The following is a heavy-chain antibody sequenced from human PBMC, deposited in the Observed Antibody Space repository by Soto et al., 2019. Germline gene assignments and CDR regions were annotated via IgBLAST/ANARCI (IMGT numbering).Heavy chain of an antibody. D-gene: IGHD5-18*01. J-gene: IGHJ4*02. CDR3: ARGTAMHPLDY. V-gene: IGHV4-4*02. CDR1: GGSISSSNW. CDR2: IYNSGRN. Sequence: PSETLSLTCAVSGGSISSSNWWGGVRQPPGKGLEWMGEIYNSGRNTYNPSLKSRVTISADKPKNQFYLKLSSVTAADPAVYYCARGTAMHPLDYWGPGNLVP.